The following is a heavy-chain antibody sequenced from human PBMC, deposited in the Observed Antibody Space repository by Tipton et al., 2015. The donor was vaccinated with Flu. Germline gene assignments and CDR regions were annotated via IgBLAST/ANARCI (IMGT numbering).Heavy chain of an antibody. CDR1: GDSISSDYH. D-gene: IGHD4-11*01. CDR2: IHRSGNT. CDR3: ARRDYSNYVSEPKNWFDP. Sequence: TLSLTCAVSGDSISSDYHWGWIRQFPGKGLEWVGNIHRSGNTYYNSSLQSRVTISIDRSKNQVSLRLVSVTATDTAIYYCARRDYSNYVSEPKNWFDPWGQGILVTVSS. J-gene: IGHJ5*02. V-gene: IGHV4-38-2*01.